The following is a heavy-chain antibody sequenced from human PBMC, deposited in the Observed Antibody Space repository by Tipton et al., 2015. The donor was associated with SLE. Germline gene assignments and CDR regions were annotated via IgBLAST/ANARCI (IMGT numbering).Heavy chain of an antibody. CDR1: GASISSHY. Sequence: TLSLTCTVSGASISSHYWTWIRQSPGKGLEWLGYIHFSGSTNYNLSLKTRVTISVDTSKRHFTLKLTSVTAADTAVYYCARGGGDSVAAFDIWGQGTLVTVSS. D-gene: IGHD2-21*01. CDR3: ARGGGDSVAAFDI. J-gene: IGHJ3*02. CDR2: IHFSGST. V-gene: IGHV4-59*11.